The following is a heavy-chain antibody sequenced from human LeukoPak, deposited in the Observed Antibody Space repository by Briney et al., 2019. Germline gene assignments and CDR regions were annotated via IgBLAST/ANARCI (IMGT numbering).Heavy chain of an antibody. CDR3: ARDVAGDGYGHFDC. CDR2: IYKNGTT. J-gene: IGHJ4*02. D-gene: IGHD5-24*01. V-gene: IGHV3-53*01. Sequence: GGSLRLSCAASEFTVSGNHMTWVRQAPGRGLEWVSIIYKNGTTQYANSVKGRFIISRDNSKNTLYPQMNILRDGDTALYYCARDVAGDGYGHFDCWGQGTLVTVSS. CDR1: EFTVSGNH.